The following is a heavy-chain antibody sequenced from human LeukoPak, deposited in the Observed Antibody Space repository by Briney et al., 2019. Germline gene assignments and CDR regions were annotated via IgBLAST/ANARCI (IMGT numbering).Heavy chain of an antibody. CDR3: ARVDTAMVFFFDY. CDR2: INSDGRST. V-gene: IGHV3-74*01. D-gene: IGHD5-18*01. J-gene: IGHJ4*02. CDR1: GFTFSSYW. Sequence: GGSLRLPCAASGFTFSSYWMHWVRQAPGKGLVWVSRINSDGRSTSYADSVKGRFTISRDNAKNTLYLQMNSLRAEDTAVYYCARVDTAMVFFFDYWGQGTLVTVSS.